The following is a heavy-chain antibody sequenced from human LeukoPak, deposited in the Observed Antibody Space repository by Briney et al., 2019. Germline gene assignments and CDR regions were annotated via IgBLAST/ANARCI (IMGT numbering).Heavy chain of an antibody. Sequence: PGGSLRLSCAASGFTFSAYSMTWVRQAPGKGLEWVSYISGWSSIIYYADSVKGRFTISRDNAKNSLYLQINNLRAEDTAVYYCARTEGTWYFDLWGHGTLVTVSS. D-gene: IGHD3-10*01. J-gene: IGHJ2*01. V-gene: IGHV3-48*04. CDR2: ISGWSSII. CDR1: GFTFSAYS. CDR3: ARTEGTWYFDL.